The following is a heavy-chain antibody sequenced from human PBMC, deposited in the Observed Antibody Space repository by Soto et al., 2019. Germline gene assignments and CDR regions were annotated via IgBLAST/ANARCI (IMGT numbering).Heavy chain of an antibody. J-gene: IGHJ4*02. CDR1: GRNFACYW. V-gene: IGHV5-51*01. CDR2: IYPSDSDT. Sequence: PWESLTISCTGSGRNFACYWIAWVRQMPGKGLELMGIIYPSDSDTRYRPSFQGQDTISADKSISSAYLQWSSLRASDTAMYYCARGGVSTRNFGCWCQGNPVIVAS. D-gene: IGHD3-3*02. CDR3: ARGGVSTRNFGC.